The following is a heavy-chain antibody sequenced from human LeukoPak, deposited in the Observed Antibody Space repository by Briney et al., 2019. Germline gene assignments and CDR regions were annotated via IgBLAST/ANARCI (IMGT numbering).Heavy chain of an antibody. V-gene: IGHV3-30*02. CDR2: IRYDGNNT. Sequence: GGSLRLSCAASRFIFSAYGMHWVRQAPGKGLEWVAFIRYDGNNTYYADSVKGRFTISRDNAKNSLYLQMNSLRAEDTAVYYCARRGYSSSWDIPDYWGQGTLVTVSS. CDR1: RFIFSAYG. CDR3: ARRGYSSSWDIPDY. D-gene: IGHD6-13*01. J-gene: IGHJ4*02.